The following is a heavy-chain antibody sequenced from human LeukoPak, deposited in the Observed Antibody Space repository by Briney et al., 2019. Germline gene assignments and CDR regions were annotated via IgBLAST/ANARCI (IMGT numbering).Heavy chain of an antibody. CDR2: IYYSGST. CDR3: ARVRGGGYFDY. CDR1: GGSISSSSYY. D-gene: IGHD1-26*01. Sequence: SETLSLTCTVSGGSISSSSYYWGWIRQPPGEGLEWIGSIYYSGSTYYNPSLKSRVTISVDTSKNQFSLKLSSMTAADTAVYYCARVRGGGYFDYWGQGTLVTVSS. V-gene: IGHV4-39*07. J-gene: IGHJ4*02.